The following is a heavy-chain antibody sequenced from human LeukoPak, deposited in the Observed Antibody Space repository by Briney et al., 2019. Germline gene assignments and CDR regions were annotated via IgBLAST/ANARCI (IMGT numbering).Heavy chain of an antibody. CDR1: GGSFSGYY. CDR3: ARELLGLELLAFDY. J-gene: IGHJ4*02. D-gene: IGHD1-7*01. Sequence: SETLSLTCAVYGGSFSGYYWSWIRQPPGKGLEWIGEINHSGSTNYNPSLKSRVTISVDTSKNQFSLKLSSVTAADTAVYYCARELLGLELLAFDYWGQGTLVTVSS. CDR2: INHSGST. V-gene: IGHV4-34*01.